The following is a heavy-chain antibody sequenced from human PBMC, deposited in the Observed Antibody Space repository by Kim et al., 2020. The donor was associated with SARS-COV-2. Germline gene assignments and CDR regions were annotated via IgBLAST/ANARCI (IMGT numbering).Heavy chain of an antibody. Sequence: GGSLRLSCAASGFTFNNYAMSWVRQAPGQGLEWISAVSGSGRTTYYADSVKGRFTIPRDNSKNTFYLQVDSLRAEGTAVYFCAARFGYQFDYWGQGTLVT. D-gene: IGHD6-25*01. CDR1: GFTFNNYA. CDR3: AARFGYQFDY. J-gene: IGHJ4*02. V-gene: IGHV3-23*01. CDR2: VSGSGRTT.